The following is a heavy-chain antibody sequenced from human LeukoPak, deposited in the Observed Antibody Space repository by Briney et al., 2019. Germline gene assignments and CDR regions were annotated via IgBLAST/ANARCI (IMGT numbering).Heavy chain of an antibody. D-gene: IGHD4-17*01. V-gene: IGHV3-30-3*01. CDR1: GFTFSSYD. CDR2: ISYDGSNK. J-gene: IGHJ4*02. CDR3: ARVRRPYGDYGYFDY. Sequence: PGRSLRLSCAASGFTFSSYDMHWVRQAPGKGLEWVTVISYDGSNKYYADSVEGRFTISRDNSKNTLYLQMNSLRAEDTAVYYCARVRRPYGDYGYFDYWGQGTLVTVSS.